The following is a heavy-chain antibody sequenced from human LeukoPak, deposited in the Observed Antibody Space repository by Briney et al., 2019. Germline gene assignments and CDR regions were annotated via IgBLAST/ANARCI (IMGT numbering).Heavy chain of an antibody. CDR1: GGTFRSYA. D-gene: IGHD6-19*01. CDR3: AREVSSGWYGDY. J-gene: IGHJ4*02. Sequence: ASVKLSCKASGGTFRSYAISWGRQAPGHGPEWMGRIIPILGIANYAQNFQGRVTITADKSTSTAYMELSSLRSEDTAVYYCAREVSSGWYGDYWGEGTLVTVSS. CDR2: IIPILGIA. V-gene: IGHV1-69*04.